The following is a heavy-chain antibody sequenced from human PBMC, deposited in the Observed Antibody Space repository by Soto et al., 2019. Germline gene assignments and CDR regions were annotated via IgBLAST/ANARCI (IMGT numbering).Heavy chain of an antibody. V-gene: IGHV4-39*01. D-gene: IGHD6-13*01. J-gene: IGHJ4*02. CDR2: IYYSGIT. CDR3: ASRHSSTLFDY. CDR1: CGSISSSNYY. Sequence: SETLSLPCTVSCGSISSSNYYWVWISQPPGKGLEWIGNIYYSGITYYNPSLKNRVTISVDTSKNQFSLKLSSVTAADTAVYYCASRHSSTLFDYWGQGTLVTVSS.